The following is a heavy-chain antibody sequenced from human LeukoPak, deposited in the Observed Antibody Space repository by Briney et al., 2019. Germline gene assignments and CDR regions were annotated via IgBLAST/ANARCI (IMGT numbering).Heavy chain of an antibody. CDR2: IYYSGST. J-gene: IGHJ4*02. D-gene: IGHD3-16*01. CDR1: GGSISRYY. Sequence: SETLSLTCTVSGGSISRYYWTWIRQPPGKGLEWIGYIYYSGSTNYNPFLKSRVTISVDTSKNQFSLKLSSVTAADTAVYYCATGGERSRIIRFWGQGTLVTVSS. CDR3: ATGGERSRIIRF. V-gene: IGHV4-59*01.